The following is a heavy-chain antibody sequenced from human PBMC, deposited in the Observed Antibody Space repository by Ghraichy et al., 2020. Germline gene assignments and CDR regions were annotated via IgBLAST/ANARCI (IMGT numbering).Heavy chain of an antibody. Sequence: ASVKVSCKTSGYIFTTYGITWVRQAPGQGLEWMGWITAYDGDIKQAQKFQGRVTLTIDSSTRTAYMELRSLRSDDTAVYYCARGQWPDYWGQGTLVTVSS. J-gene: IGHJ4*02. D-gene: IGHD6-19*01. V-gene: IGHV1-18*01. CDR1: GYIFTTYG. CDR2: ITAYDGDI. CDR3: ARGQWPDY.